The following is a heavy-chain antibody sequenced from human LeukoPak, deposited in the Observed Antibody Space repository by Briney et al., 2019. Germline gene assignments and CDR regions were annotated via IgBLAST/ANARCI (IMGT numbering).Heavy chain of an antibody. D-gene: IGHD3-10*01. CDR1: GFTFSSYA. J-gene: IGHJ4*02. CDR3: AKYSGSGTKTFDY. CDR2: ISGSDSSI. V-gene: IGHV3-23*01. Sequence: GGSLRLSCAASGFTFSSYAMSWVRQAPGKGLEWVSAISGSDSSIYYADSAKGRFTISRDNSKNTLYLQMNSLRAEDTAVFYCAKYSGSGTKTFDYWGQGTLVTVSS.